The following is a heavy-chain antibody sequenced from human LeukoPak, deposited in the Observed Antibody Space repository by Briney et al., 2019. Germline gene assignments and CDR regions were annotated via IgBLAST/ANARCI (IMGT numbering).Heavy chain of an antibody. CDR2: ISSSGSTI. V-gene: IGHV3-48*03. J-gene: IGHJ6*04. D-gene: IGHD3-10*02. CDR3: AELGITMIGGV. Sequence: GGSLRLSCAASEFTFSNYDMSWVRQAPGKGLEWVSYISSSGSTIYYADSVKGRFTISRDNAKNSLYLQMNSLRAEDTAVYYCAELGITMIGGVWGKGTTVTVSS. CDR1: EFTFSNYD.